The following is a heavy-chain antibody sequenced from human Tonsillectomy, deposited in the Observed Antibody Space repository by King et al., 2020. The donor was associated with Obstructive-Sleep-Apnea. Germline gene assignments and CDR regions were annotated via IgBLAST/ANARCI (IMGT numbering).Heavy chain of an antibody. J-gene: IGHJ4*02. Sequence: VQLVESGGGLVKPGGSLRLACEASGFTFSAYSMNWVRQAPGKGLEWVSSISSGNTYIYYTDSVKGRFTISRDNVKNSLFLQMNSLRAEDTAVYYCARGMGRSGTYPLDFWGQGTLVTVSS. CDR2: ISSGNTYI. CDR3: ARGMGRSGTYPLDF. D-gene: IGHD1-26*01. V-gene: IGHV3-21*01. CDR1: GFTFSAYS.